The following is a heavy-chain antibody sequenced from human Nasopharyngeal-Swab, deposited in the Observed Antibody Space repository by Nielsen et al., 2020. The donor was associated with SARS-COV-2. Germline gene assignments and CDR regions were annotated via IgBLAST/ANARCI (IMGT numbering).Heavy chain of an antibody. CDR2: ISGSGGST. J-gene: IGHJ6*02. D-gene: IGHD6-19*01. Sequence: GASLQISCAASGFTFSSYAMSWVSQAPGKGLEWVSAISGSGGSTYYADSVKGRFTISRDNSKNTLYLQMNSLRAEDTAVYYCAKGGSAEWLAFSYYGMDVWGQGTTVTV. CDR1: GFTFSSYA. V-gene: IGHV3-23*01. CDR3: AKGGSAEWLAFSYYGMDV.